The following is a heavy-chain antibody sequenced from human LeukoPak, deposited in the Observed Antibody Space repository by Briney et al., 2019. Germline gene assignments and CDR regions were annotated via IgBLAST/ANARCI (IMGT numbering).Heavy chain of an antibody. V-gene: IGHV3-21*04. D-gene: IGHD3-9*01. CDR1: GFTFSSYG. J-gene: IGHJ3*01. CDR3: ARDRLRFFDSYAFDV. Sequence: GGSLRLSCAASGFTFSSYGMSWVRQAPGKGLEWVSSSSSSNSYIYYADSMKGRFTISRDNAKNSLYLQMNSLRAEDTAVYYCARDRLRFFDSYAFDVWGQGTMVTVSS. CDR2: SSSSNSYI.